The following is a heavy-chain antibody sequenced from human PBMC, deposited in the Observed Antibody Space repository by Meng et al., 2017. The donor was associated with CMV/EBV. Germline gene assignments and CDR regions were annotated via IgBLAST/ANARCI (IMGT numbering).Heavy chain of an antibody. J-gene: IGHJ4*02. D-gene: IGHD3-3*01. V-gene: IGHV3-74*01. Sequence: GESLKISCAASGFTFSSYWMHWVRQAPGKGLVWVSRINSDGSSTSYADSVKGRFTISRDNAKNTLYLQMNSLRAEDTAVYYCVRLDFWSGYYYFDYWGQGTLVTVSS. CDR1: GFTFSSYW. CDR3: VRLDFWSGYYYFDY. CDR2: INSDGSST.